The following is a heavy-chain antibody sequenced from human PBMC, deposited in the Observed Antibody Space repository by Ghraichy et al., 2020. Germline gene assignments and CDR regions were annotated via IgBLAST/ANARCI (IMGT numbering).Heavy chain of an antibody. D-gene: IGHD6-6*01. CDR3: AREGYSSSGGMDV. Sequence: GESLNISCAASGFTFSSYWMHWVRQAPGKGLVWVSRINSDGSSTSYADSVKGRFTISRDNAKNTLYLQMNSLRAEDTAVYYCAREGYSSSGGMDVWGQGTTVTVSS. V-gene: IGHV3-74*01. CDR1: GFTFSSYW. CDR2: INSDGSST. J-gene: IGHJ6*02.